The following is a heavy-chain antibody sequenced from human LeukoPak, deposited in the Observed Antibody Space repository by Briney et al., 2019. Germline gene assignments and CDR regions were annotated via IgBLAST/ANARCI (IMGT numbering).Heavy chain of an antibody. CDR3: AKDPYYESSGYYDY. Sequence: PGGSLRLSCAVSGFTIDSYAMGWVRQAPGKGLEWVSSISGTDGSTYYADSVKGRLTISRDDSKNTLYLQMNSLRDEDTAVYYCAKDPYYESSGYYDYWGQGTVVTVCS. V-gene: IGHV3-23*01. J-gene: IGHJ4*02. D-gene: IGHD3-22*01. CDR1: GFTIDSYA. CDR2: ISGTDGST.